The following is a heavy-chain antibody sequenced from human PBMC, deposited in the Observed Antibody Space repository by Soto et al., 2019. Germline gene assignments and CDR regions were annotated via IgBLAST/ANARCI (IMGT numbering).Heavy chain of an antibody. Sequence: SVKVSFKTSGGIFNSYGLSWLRQAPGQGPEWMGQIIPIFASPKYAQKFQGRLTITADESTNTAYMELSGLTTEDTAMYYCAREKFSNFFDPWGQGTQVTVSS. J-gene: IGHJ5*02. V-gene: IGHV1-69*13. CDR1: GGIFNSYG. D-gene: IGHD3-3*01. CDR2: IIPIFASP. CDR3: AREKFSNFFDP.